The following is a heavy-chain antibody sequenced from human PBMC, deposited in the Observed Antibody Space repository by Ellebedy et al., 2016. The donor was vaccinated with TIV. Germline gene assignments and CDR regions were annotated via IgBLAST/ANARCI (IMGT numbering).Heavy chain of an antibody. J-gene: IGHJ4*02. V-gene: IGHV3-15*07. CDR1: DFTFSDAW. CDR2: IKSKTDGETI. D-gene: IGHD6-19*01. Sequence: GGSLRLSCAASDFTFSDAWMNWVRQAPGKGLEWVGRIKSKTDGETIDYAAPVKGRFTISRDDSKNTLYLQMNSLKTEDTAVYYCATGGRGWLIHSWGQGTLVTVSS. CDR3: ATGGRGWLIHS.